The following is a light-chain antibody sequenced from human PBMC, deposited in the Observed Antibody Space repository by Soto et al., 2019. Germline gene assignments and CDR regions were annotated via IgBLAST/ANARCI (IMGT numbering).Light chain of an antibody. CDR2: KVS. Sequence: DVVMTQSPLSLPVTLGQPASISCRSSQSLVHSDGNTYLNWFQQRPGQSPRRLIYKVSNRDSGVPDRFSGSGSGTDFTLKISRVEAVDVGVYYCMQGTHWPRTFGQGTKVDI. J-gene: IGKJ1*01. CDR3: MQGTHWPRT. CDR1: QSLVHSDGNTY. V-gene: IGKV2-30*02.